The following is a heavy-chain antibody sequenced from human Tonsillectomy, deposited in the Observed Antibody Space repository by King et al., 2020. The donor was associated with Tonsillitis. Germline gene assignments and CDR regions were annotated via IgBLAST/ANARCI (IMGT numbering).Heavy chain of an antibody. D-gene: IGHD3-22*01. CDR1: GDSISSSNW. V-gene: IGHV4-4*02. J-gene: IGHJ4*02. CDR3: ARGESSRYYGSYYFDY. Sequence: QLQESGPGLVKPSGTLSLTCVVSGDSISSSNWWSWVRQPPGKGLEWIGEIYHSGSTYYNPSLKSRVTISVDKSKNQFSLKLSSVTAADTAVYYCARGESSRYYGSYYFDYWGQGTLVTVSS. CDR2: IYHSGST.